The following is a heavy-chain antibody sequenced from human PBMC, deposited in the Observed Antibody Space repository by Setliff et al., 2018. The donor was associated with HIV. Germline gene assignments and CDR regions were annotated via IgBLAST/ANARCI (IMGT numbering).Heavy chain of an antibody. V-gene: IGHV4-38-2*01. CDR2: IYHTGSS. CDR1: DFSISSRYY. Sequence: SETLSLICDVSDFSISSRYYWGWIRQSPGKGLEWIGNIYHTGSSYYNPSLNDRATISLDTSKNQFSLKLNSVTAADTAVYYCAGESSIAVAEYFQHWGQGTLVTVSS. J-gene: IGHJ1*01. CDR3: AGESSIAVAEYFQH. D-gene: IGHD6-19*01.